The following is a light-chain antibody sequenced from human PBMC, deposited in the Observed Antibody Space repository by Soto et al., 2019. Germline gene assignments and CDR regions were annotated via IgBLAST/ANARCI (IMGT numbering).Light chain of an antibody. CDR1: SSDVGGYNY. Sequence: QSVLTQPASVSGSPGQSITISCTGTSSDVGGYNYVSWYQQHPGRAPELMIYDVTTRPSGVSSRFSGSKSGNTASLTISGLQADDEADYYCSSYKSIRTLVFGRGTKVTV. J-gene: IGLJ2*01. CDR3: SSYKSIRTLV. V-gene: IGLV2-14*01. CDR2: DVT.